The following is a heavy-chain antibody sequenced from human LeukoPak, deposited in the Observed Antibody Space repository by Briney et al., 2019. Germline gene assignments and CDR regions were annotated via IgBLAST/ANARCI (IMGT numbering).Heavy chain of an antibody. CDR1: GNTFISNG. D-gene: IGHD2-2*01. V-gene: IGHV1-18*01. CDR2: ISAYNGNT. Sequence: ASVKVSCKASGNTFISNGVSWVRQAPGQGLEWMGWISAYNGNTNYAQKLQGRVTMTTDTSTSTAYMELRSLRSDDTAVYYCARVLPAALVDYWGQGTLVTVSS. CDR3: ARVLPAALVDY. J-gene: IGHJ4*02.